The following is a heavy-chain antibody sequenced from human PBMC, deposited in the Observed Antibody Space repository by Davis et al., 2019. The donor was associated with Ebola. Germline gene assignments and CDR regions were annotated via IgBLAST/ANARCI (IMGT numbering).Heavy chain of an antibody. J-gene: IGHJ4*02. CDR1: GYTFTGYY. D-gene: IGHD6-13*01. V-gene: IGHV1-2*06. Sequence: ASVKVSCKASGYTFTGYYMHWVRQAPGQGLEWMGRINPNSGGTNYAQKFQGRVTMTRDTSISTAYMELSSLRAEDTAVYYCANGRSSWTYYFDYWGQGTLVTVSS. CDR2: INPNSGGT. CDR3: ANGRSSWTYYFDY.